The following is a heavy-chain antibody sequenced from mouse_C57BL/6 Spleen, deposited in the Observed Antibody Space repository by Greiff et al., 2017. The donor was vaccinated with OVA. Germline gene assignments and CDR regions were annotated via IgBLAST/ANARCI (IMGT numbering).Heavy chain of an antibody. CDR1: GYTFTSYW. Sequence: QVQLQQPGPELVKPGPSVKLSCKASGYTFTSYWMHWVKQRPGHGLEWFGNINPSNGGTNYNAKVKSKATLTGDKSASTAYMQLSSLTSEDSAVYYWARREARDYWGQGTSVTVSS. CDR2: INPSNGGT. J-gene: IGHJ4*01. CDR3: ARREARDY. V-gene: IGHV1-53*01.